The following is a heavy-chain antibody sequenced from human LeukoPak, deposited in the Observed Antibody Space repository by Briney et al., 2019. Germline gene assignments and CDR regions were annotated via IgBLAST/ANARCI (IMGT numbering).Heavy chain of an antibody. Sequence: GGSLRLSCTASGFSFSYYSMHWVRQAPGKGLEWVASIRSTSKYIYYADSVKGRFTISRDNAENSLYLHMSSLRADDMAVYYCVTDPPRIRFDLWGQGTLVTVSS. V-gene: IGHV3-21*01. CDR3: VTDPPRIRFDL. D-gene: IGHD2/OR15-2a*01. CDR2: IRSTSKYI. CDR1: GFSFSYYS. J-gene: IGHJ4*02.